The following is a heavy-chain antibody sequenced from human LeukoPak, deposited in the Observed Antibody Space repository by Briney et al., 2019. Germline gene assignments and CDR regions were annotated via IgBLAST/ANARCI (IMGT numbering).Heavy chain of an antibody. CDR2: ISGSGGST. CDR1: GFTFSSYA. D-gene: IGHD6-19*01. V-gene: IGHV3-23*01. J-gene: IGHJ6*02. CDR3: AKGDSSGWTYYYYGMDV. Sequence: GGSLRLSCAASGFTFSSYAMSWVRRAPGKGLEWVSAISGSGGSTYYADSVKGRFTISRDNSKNTLYLQMNSLRAEDTAVYYCAKGDSSGWTYYYYGMDVWGQGTTVTVSS.